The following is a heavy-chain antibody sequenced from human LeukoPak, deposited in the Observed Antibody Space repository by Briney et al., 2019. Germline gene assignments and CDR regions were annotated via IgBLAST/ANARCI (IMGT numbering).Heavy chain of an antibody. CDR1: GFTVSSYG. CDR3: AKESMVLFFGFDY. D-gene: IGHD3-16*01. CDR2: IRYDGSNK. Sequence: GGSLRLSCAASGFTVSSYGMHWVRQAPGKGLEWVAFIRYDGSNKYYADSVKGRFTISRDNSKNTLYLQMNSLRAEDTAVYYCAKESMVLFFGFDYWGQGTLVTVSS. J-gene: IGHJ4*02. V-gene: IGHV3-30*02.